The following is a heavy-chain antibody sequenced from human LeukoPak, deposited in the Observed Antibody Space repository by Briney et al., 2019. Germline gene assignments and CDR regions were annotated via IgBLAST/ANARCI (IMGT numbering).Heavy chain of an antibody. Sequence: ASVKVSCKASGYTFTNYAMNWVRQAPGQGLEWMGWINTNTGNPAYAQGFTGRFVFSLDTSVSTAYLQISSLKADDTAVYYCARESGYSSSHDAFDTWGQGTMVTVSS. CDR3: ARESGYSSSHDAFDT. D-gene: IGHD6-13*01. CDR1: GYTFTNYA. V-gene: IGHV7-4-1*02. J-gene: IGHJ3*02. CDR2: INTNTGNP.